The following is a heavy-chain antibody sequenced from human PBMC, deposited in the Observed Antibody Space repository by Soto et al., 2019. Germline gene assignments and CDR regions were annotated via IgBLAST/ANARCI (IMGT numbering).Heavy chain of an antibody. CDR2: VRDKVNKYAT. J-gene: IGHJ6*02. CDR3: GYDFWSGYNSVGQTSGMDV. CDR1: GFTFSGSA. Sequence: EVQLVESGGDLVQPGGSLKLSCAASGFTFSGSAIHWVRQASGKGLEWVGRVRDKVNKYATAYAASVTGRFTSSREDSKYMAYLQMNSLKTDDTAVYYCGYDFWSGYNSVGQTSGMDVWGQGTTVTVSS. V-gene: IGHV3-73*02. D-gene: IGHD3-3*01.